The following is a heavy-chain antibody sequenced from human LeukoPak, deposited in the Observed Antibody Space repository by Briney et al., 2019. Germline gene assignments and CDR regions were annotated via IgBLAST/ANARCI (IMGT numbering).Heavy chain of an antibody. CDR3: AKATYSVAAAGLDY. Sequence: PGGSLRLSCAASGFTFSDYYMSWIRQAPGKGLEWVSGISDSGTGTHYADSVKGRFTISRDNSKNTLYLQMNSLRAEDTAVYYCAKATYSVAAAGLDYWGQGTLVTVSS. CDR2: ISDSGTGT. D-gene: IGHD6-13*01. CDR1: GFTFSDYY. J-gene: IGHJ4*02. V-gene: IGHV3-23*01.